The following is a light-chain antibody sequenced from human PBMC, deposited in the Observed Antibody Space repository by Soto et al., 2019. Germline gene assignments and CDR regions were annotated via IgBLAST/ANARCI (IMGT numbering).Light chain of an antibody. V-gene: IGKV1-39*01. Sequence: DIQMTQSPSSLSASVGDRVTITCRASQSISRYLNWYQQKPGKAPRLLIYFASSLQSGVPSRFSGSGSGTDFTLTISSLQPEDFASYYCQQSHITPPTFGRGTKVDIK. CDR2: FAS. CDR3: QQSHITPPT. CDR1: QSISRY. J-gene: IGKJ1*01.